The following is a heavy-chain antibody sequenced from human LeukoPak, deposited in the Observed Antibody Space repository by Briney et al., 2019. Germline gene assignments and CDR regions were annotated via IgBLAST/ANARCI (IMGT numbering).Heavy chain of an antibody. J-gene: IGHJ4*02. V-gene: IGHV4-39*01. D-gene: IGHD6-13*01. CDR3: ARTTRGGSDSWDPYYFDY. CDR2: IYYRGST. CDR1: GGSISSNSFY. Sequence: SETLSLTCTVSGGSISSNSFYWGWIRQSPGKGLEWIGSIYYRGSTYYNPSLKSRVTISVDTSKNQFSLKLNSVTAADTAVYYCARTTRGGSDSWDPYYFDYWGQGTLVTVSS.